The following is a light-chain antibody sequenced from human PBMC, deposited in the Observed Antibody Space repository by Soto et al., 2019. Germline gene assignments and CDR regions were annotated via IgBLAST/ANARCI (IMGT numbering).Light chain of an antibody. Sequence: QSALTQPASVSGSPGQSITISCIGTSSDVGGYNYVSWYQHHPGKAPKLIIYDVTSRPSGVSNRFSGSKSGNTASLTISGLQAGDGADYYCNAYTARSLVVFGGGTKLTVL. V-gene: IGLV2-14*03. CDR1: SSDVGGYNY. CDR2: DVT. J-gene: IGLJ2*01. CDR3: NAYTARSLVV.